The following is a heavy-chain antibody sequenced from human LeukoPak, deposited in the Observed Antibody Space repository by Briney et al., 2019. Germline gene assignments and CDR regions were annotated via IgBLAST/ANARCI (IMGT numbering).Heavy chain of an antibody. D-gene: IGHD4-17*01. V-gene: IGHV1-18*01. Sequence: ASVKVSCKASGYTFTSYGISWVRQAPGQGLEWMGWISAYNGNTNYAQKLQGRVTMTTDTSTSTAYMELRSLRSDDTAVYYCARDPGYGDYEVQGDYWGQGTLVTVSS. CDR3: ARDPGYGDYEVQGDY. CDR1: GYTFTSYG. J-gene: IGHJ4*02. CDR2: ISAYNGNT.